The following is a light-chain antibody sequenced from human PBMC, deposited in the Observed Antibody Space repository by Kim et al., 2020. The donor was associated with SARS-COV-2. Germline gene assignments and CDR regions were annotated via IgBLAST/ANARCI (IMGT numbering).Light chain of an antibody. CDR3: QAWDSGTAVV. CDR2: QDI. Sequence: SYELTQPPSVSVSPGQTASITCSGDELGDKYVFWYQQKPGQSPVLDIYQDIKRPSGIPERFSASNSGNTATLTISGTQATDEADYYCQAWDSGTAVVFGG. V-gene: IGLV3-1*01. J-gene: IGLJ2*01. CDR1: ELGDKY.